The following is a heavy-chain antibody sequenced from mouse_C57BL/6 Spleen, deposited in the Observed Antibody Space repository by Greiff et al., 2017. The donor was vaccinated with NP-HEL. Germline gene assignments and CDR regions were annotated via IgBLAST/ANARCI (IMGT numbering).Heavy chain of an antibody. CDR3: ARHGSSSWDY. CDR1: GFTFSSYG. Sequence: EVQLVESGGDLVKPGGSLKLSCAASGFTFSSYGMSWVRQTPDKRLEWVANISSGGSYTYYPDSVKGRFTISRDNAKNTLYLQMSSLKSEDTAMYYCARHGSSSWDYWGQGTTLTVSS. D-gene: IGHD1-1*01. V-gene: IGHV5-6*01. CDR2: ISSGGSYT. J-gene: IGHJ2*01.